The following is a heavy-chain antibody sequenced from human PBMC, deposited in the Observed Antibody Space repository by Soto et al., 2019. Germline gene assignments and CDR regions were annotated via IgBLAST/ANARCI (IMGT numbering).Heavy chain of an antibody. J-gene: IGHJ4*02. D-gene: IGHD2-2*01. V-gene: IGHV3-21*01. CDR3: ARADSIIIPAVPDF. CDR2: ISKSDYT. CDR1: VFAFNNYC. Sequence: GGSLRLSCPVSVFAFNNYCINWVRQAPGKGLEWVSSISKSDYTYYSDSVKGRFTISRDNAKNSVSLQMNTLRVEDTAVYYCARADSIIIPAVPDFWGQGTLVTVSS.